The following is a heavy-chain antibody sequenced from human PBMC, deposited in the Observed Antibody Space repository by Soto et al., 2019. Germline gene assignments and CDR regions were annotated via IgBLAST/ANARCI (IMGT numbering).Heavy chain of an antibody. V-gene: IGHV4-4*02. D-gene: IGHD1-26*01. CDR2: IFQSGST. J-gene: IGHJ4*02. Sequence: SETLSLTCAVSGGSIRSNNWWSWVRQPPGKGLEWIGEIFQSGSTYYNPSLKTRVTISVDKSKNQFSLKLSSVTAADTAVYYCARVYSGSYSDYWGQGTLVTVSS. CDR3: ARVYSGSYSDY. CDR1: GGSIRSNNW.